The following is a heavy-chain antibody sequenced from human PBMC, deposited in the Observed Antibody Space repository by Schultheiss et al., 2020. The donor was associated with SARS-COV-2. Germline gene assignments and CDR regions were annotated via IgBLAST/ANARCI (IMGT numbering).Heavy chain of an antibody. CDR2: INHSGST. CDR3: ARGHFLDTAMVYYWYFDL. D-gene: IGHD5-18*01. V-gene: IGHV4-34*01. Sequence: SETLSLTCTVSGGSISSYYWSWIRQPPGKGLEWIGEINHSGSTNYNPSLKSRVTISVDTSKNQFSLKLSSVTAADTAVYYCARGHFLDTAMVYYWYFDLWGRGTLVTVSS. J-gene: IGHJ2*01. CDR1: GGSISSYY.